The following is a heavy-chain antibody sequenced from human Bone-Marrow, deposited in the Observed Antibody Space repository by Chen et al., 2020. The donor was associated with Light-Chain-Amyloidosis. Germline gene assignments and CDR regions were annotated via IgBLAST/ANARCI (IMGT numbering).Heavy chain of an antibody. CDR1: GGSISSGGYY. CDR3: ARGPNVAFDP. Sequence: QVQLQASGPGLEKPSQTLSLSCTVSGGSISSGGYYWSWIRQHPGKGLEWIGFIYHSGSVIYNPSLRSRLTISVDTSRNQFSLKLSSVTAADTAVYYCARGPNVAFDPWGQGTLVTVSS. D-gene: IGHD3-10*02. CDR2: IYHSGSV. V-gene: IGHV4-31*03. J-gene: IGHJ5*02.